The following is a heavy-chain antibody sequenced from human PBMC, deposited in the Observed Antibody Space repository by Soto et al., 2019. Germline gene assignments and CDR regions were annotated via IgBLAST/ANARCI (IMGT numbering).Heavy chain of an antibody. D-gene: IGHD1-26*01. Sequence: QVQLQESGPGLVKPSETLSLTCTVSGGSISSYYWSWIRQPPGKGPEWIGYIYYSGSTNYNPSLKSRVTISVDTSKNQFSLKLSSVTAADTAVYYCARDRSGSYYGMDVWGQGTTVTVSS. V-gene: IGHV4-59*01. CDR3: ARDRSGSYYGMDV. CDR1: GGSISSYY. CDR2: IYYSGST. J-gene: IGHJ6*02.